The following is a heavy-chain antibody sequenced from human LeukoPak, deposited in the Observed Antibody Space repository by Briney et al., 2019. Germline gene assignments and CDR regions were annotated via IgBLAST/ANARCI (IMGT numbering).Heavy chain of an antibody. CDR3: AKGRWRDGYNYFDY. CDR2: ISGSGGST. CDR1: GFTFSSCG. Sequence: GGSLRLSCAASGFTFSSCGMSWVRQAPGKGLEWVSAISGSGGSTYYADSVKGRFTISRDNSKNTLYLQMNSLRAEDTAVYYCAKGRWRDGYNYFDYWGQGTLVTVSS. D-gene: IGHD5-24*01. V-gene: IGHV3-23*01. J-gene: IGHJ4*02.